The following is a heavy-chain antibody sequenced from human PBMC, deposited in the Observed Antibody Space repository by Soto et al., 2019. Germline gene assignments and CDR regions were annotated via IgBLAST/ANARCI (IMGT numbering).Heavy chain of an antibody. D-gene: IGHD6-13*01. Sequence: EVQLLESGGGLVQPGGSLRLSCAASGFTFSSYAMSWVRQAPGQGLEWVSAISGSGGSTYYADSVKGRFTISRDNSKNTLYLQMNSVRAEDTAVYYCAKIAAAGGGGIDYWGQGTLVTVSS. CDR1: GFTFSSYA. CDR2: ISGSGGST. J-gene: IGHJ4*02. CDR3: AKIAAAGGGGIDY. V-gene: IGHV3-23*01.